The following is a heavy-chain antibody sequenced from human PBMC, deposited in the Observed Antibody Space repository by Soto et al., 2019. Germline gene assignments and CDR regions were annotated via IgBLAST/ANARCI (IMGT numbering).Heavy chain of an antibody. CDR1: GFTFSSYG. CDR2: ISYDGSNK. Sequence: GGSLRLSCAASGFTFSSYGMHWVRQAPGKGLEWVAVISYDGSNKYYADSVKGRFTISRDNSKNKLYLQMNSLRAEDTAVYYCAKDGAIVVVPAGNYYYYGMDVWGQGTTVTVSS. CDR3: AKDGAIVVVPAGNYYYYGMDV. V-gene: IGHV3-30*18. D-gene: IGHD2-2*01. J-gene: IGHJ6*02.